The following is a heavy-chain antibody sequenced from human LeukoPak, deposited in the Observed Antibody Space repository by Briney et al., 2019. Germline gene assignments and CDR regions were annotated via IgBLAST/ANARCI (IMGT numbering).Heavy chain of an antibody. CDR1: GCTFTGYA. V-gene: IGHV7-4-1*01. D-gene: IGHD2-15*01. J-gene: IGHJ4*02. CDR3: ARARDCSGGNCYSDY. Sequence: ASVKVSCKASGCTFTGYAMNWVRQAPGQGLEWMGWINTNTGNPTYAQDFRGRFVFSLGTSVSTAYLQIWSLKAEDTAVYYCARARDCSGGNCYSDYWGQGTLVTVSS. CDR2: INTNTGNP.